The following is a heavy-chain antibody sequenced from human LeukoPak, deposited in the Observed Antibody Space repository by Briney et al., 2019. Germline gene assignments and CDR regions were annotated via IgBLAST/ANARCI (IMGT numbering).Heavy chain of an antibody. D-gene: IGHD5-18*01. CDR2: IYHSGST. Sequence: PSETLSLTCTVSGYSISSGYYWGWIRQPPGKGLEWIGSIYHSGSTWYNPSLKSRVTISVDTSKNQFSLKLSSVTAADTAVYYCASANGDTYGSFDYWGQGTLVTVSS. CDR3: ASANGDTYGSFDY. V-gene: IGHV4-38-2*02. J-gene: IGHJ4*02. CDR1: GYSISSGYY.